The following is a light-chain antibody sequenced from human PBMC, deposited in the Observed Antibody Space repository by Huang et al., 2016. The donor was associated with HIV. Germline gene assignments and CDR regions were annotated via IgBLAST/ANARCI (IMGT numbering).Light chain of an antibody. J-gene: IGKJ3*01. CDR2: EAS. V-gene: IGKV1-5*03. CDR3: QQYNTFT. CDR1: QSVSTR. Sequence: DLQMTQSPSTLSAAIGDRVTITCRASQSVSTRLAWYQQKPGKAPRLLIQEASSLESGVPSRFSGSGSGTEFTLTISSLQPDDSATYSCQQYNTFTFGPGTKVDI.